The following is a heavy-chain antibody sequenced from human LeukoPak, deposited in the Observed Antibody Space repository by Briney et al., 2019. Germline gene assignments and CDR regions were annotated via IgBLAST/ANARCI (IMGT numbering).Heavy chain of an antibody. CDR2: ISGSGGST. CDR1: GFTFSSYA. CDR3: AKDREWRCSGGCCYYFDY. Sequence: GGSLRLSCAASGFTFSSYAMSWVRQAPGKGLAWVSAISGSGGSTYYADSVRGRFTISRDKSKNTLYLQMNSLRAEDTAVYYCAKDREWRCSGGCCYYFDYWGQGTLVTVSS. V-gene: IGHV3-23*01. D-gene: IGHD2-15*01. J-gene: IGHJ4*02.